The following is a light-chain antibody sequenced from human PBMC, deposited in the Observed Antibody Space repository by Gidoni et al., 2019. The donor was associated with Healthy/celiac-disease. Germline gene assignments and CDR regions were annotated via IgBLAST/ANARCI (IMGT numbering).Light chain of an antibody. CDR3: QQSYSTQFT. CDR2: AAS. V-gene: IGKV1-39*01. Sequence: DIQMTQSPSSLSASVGDKVTITVRASQSISSYLNWYQQKPGKAPKLLNYAASSLQSGVPSRFSGSGSGTDFTRTISSLQPEDFATYYFQQSYSTQFTFGPGIKVDIK. J-gene: IGKJ3*01. CDR1: QSISSY.